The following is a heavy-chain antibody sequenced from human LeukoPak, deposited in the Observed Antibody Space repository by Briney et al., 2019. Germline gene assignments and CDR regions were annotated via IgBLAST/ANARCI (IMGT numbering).Heavy chain of an antibody. V-gene: IGHV4-59*08. D-gene: IGHD6-19*01. CDR2: IYYSGST. J-gene: IGHJ5*02. CDR3: ATTSIAVAGTVLDP. Sequence: SETLSLTCTVSGGSISSYYWSWIRQPPGKGLEWVGYIYYSGSTNYNPSLKSRVTISVDTSKNQFSLKLSSVTAADTAVYYCATTSIAVAGTVLDPWGQGTLVTVSS. CDR1: GGSISSYY.